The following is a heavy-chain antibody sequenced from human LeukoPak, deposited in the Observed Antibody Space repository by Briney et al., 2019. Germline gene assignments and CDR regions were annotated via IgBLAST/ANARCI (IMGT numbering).Heavy chain of an antibody. Sequence: PGGSLRLSCAASGFTVSSNYMSWVRQAPGKGLEWVSVIYSGVSTYYADSVRGRFTTTRDNSKNTLYLQMNSRRAEDTAVYYCARASAKYYYDSSGYLFDYWGQGTLVTVSS. D-gene: IGHD3-22*01. V-gene: IGHV3-53*01. CDR1: GFTVSSNY. J-gene: IGHJ4*02. CDR2: IYSGVST. CDR3: ARASAKYYYDSSGYLFDY.